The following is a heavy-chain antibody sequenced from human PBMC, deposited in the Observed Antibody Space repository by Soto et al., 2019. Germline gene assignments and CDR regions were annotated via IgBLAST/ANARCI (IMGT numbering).Heavy chain of an antibody. V-gene: IGHV4-30-2*01. CDR1: GGSISSGGYS. J-gene: IGHJ5*02. CDR2: IYHSGST. CDR3: ARETATIMGDWFDP. Sequence: SETLSLTCAVSGGSISSGGYSWSWIRQPPGKGLEWIGYIYHSGSTYYNPSLKSRVTISVDRSKNQFSLKLSSVTAADTAVYYCARETATIMGDWFDPWGQGTLVTVSS. D-gene: IGHD5-12*01.